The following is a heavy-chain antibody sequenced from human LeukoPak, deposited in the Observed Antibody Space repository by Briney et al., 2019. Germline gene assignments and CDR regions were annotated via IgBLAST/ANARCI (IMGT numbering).Heavy chain of an antibody. J-gene: IGHJ6*02. Sequence: GASVKVSCKASGYTLTSYYMHWVRQAPGQGLEWMGWINPNSGGTNYAQKFQGWVTMTRDTSISTAYMELSRLRSDDTAVYYCARGVCSGGSCYSPYYYYGMDVWGQGTTVTVSS. CDR2: INPNSGGT. CDR3: ARGVCSGGSCYSPYYYYGMDV. D-gene: IGHD2-15*01. V-gene: IGHV1-2*04. CDR1: GYTLTSYY.